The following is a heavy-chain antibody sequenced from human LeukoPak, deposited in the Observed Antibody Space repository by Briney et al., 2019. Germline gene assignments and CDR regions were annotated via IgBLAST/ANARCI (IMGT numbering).Heavy chain of an antibody. Sequence: GASVKVSCEASGGTFSSYAISWVRQAPGQGLEWMGGIIPIFGTANYAQKFQGRVTITADESTSTAYMELSSLRSEDTAVYYCARALLLWFGELLTPMNYYYYGMDVWGQGTTVTVS. CDR2: IIPIFGTA. V-gene: IGHV1-69*13. CDR3: ARALLLWFGELLTPMNYYYYGMDV. D-gene: IGHD3-10*01. CDR1: GGTFSSYA. J-gene: IGHJ6*02.